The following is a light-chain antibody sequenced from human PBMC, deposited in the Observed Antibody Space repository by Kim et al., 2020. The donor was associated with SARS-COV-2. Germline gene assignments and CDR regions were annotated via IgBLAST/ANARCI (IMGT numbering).Light chain of an antibody. Sequence: PASISCMSSQSLVYSDGNIYLNWFHPRPGQSPRRLIYKVSNRDSGVPDRFSCSGSGTDFTLQISRVEAEDVGVYYCLLSTHWPFTFGPGTEVDIK. J-gene: IGKJ3*01. CDR1: QSLVYSDGNIY. CDR2: KVS. CDR3: LLSTHWPFT. V-gene: IGKV2-30*01.